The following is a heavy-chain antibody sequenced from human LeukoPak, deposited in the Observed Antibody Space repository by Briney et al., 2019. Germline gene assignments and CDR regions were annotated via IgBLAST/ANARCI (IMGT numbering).Heavy chain of an antibody. D-gene: IGHD4-17*01. CDR2: IWSDGTNR. V-gene: IGHV3-33*06. Sequence: PGGSLTLSCATSGFTFSHYGMHWVRQAPGKGLEWVAVIWSDGTNRYYGDPVKGRFTISRDNFQRTVYLQMDSLRAEDTAVYYCAKDAQRGFDYTDSLDKWGEGTQVTVSS. J-gene: IGHJ4*02. CDR3: AKDAQRGFDYTDSLDK. CDR1: GFTFSHYG.